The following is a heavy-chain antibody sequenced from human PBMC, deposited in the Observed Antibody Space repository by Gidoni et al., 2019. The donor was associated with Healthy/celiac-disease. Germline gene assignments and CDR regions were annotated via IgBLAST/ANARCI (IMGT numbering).Heavy chain of an antibody. J-gene: IGHJ5*02. V-gene: IGHV3-30*04. D-gene: IGHD2-2*01. Sequence: QVQLVESGGGVVQPGRSLRLSCAASRFTFSSYAMHGVRQATGKGVEWVAFKSYDGSNKYYADSVKGRFTISRDNSKNTLYLQMNSLRAEDTAVYYCARDRADVVVPAAPSHGFDPWGQGTLVTVSS. CDR1: RFTFSSYA. CDR2: KSYDGSNK. CDR3: ARDRADVVVPAAPSHGFDP.